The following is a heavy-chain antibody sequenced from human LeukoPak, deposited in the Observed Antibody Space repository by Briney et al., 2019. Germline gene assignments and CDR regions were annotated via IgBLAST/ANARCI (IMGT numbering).Heavy chain of an antibody. J-gene: IGHJ4*02. CDR1: GNIFTDYY. CDR3: ARANFLYCSSTTCLFDY. Sequence: ASVKVSCKTSGNIFTDYYMHWVRQAPGQGLEWMGWINPNGDTNYAQKFQGRVTMTRDTSISTAHMEVSRLRSDDTAVYYCARANFLYCSSTTCLFDYWGQGTLVTVSS. D-gene: IGHD2-2*01. CDR2: INPNGDT. V-gene: IGHV1-2*02.